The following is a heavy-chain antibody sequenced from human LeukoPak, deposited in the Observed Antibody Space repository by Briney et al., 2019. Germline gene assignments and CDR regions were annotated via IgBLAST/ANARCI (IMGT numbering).Heavy chain of an antibody. CDR1: GGSISSSSYY. J-gene: IGHJ3*02. CDR3: ARQILLWFGELQDAFDI. D-gene: IGHD3-10*01. V-gene: IGHV4-39*01. Sequence: SETLSLTCTVSGGSISSSSYYWGRIRQPPGKGLEWIGSIYYSGSAYYNPSLKSRVTISVDTSKNQFSLKLSSVTAADTAVYYCARQILLWFGELQDAFDIWGQGTMVTVSS. CDR2: IYYSGSA.